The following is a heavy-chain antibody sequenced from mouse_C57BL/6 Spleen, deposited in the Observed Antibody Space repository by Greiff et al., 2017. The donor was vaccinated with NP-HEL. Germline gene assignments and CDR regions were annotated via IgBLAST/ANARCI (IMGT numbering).Heavy chain of an antibody. Sequence: QVQLQQSGAELMKPGASVKLSCKATGYTFTGYWIEWVKQRPGHGLEWIGEILPGSGSTNYNEKFKGKATFTADTSSNTAYMQLSSLTTEDSASEDGERSAIYDDDFGLADWGQGNRVTV. CDR1: GYTFTGYW. V-gene: IGHV1-9*01. CDR2: ILPGSGST. J-gene: IGHJ3*01. D-gene: IGHD2-4*01. CDR3: ERSAIYDDDFGLAD.